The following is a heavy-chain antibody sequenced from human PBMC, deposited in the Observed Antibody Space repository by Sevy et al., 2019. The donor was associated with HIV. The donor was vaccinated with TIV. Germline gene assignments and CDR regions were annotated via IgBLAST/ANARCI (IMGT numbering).Heavy chain of an antibody. CDR1: GFTFAKYS. CDR2: FSFGCGRI. J-gene: IGHJ4*02. CDR3: AREGCTQPHDY. D-gene: IGHD2-8*01. Sequence: GGSLRLSCAASGFTFAKYSMSWVRQAPGKGLEWVSIFSFGCGRINYADSVKGRFIISRDDSKNTLFLQMNSLRAEDTATYFCAREGCTQPHDYWGQGTLVTVSS. V-gene: IGHV3-23*01.